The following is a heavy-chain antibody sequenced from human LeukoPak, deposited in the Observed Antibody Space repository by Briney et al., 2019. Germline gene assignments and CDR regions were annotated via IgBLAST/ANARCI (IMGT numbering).Heavy chain of an antibody. CDR1: GYTFTGYY. D-gene: IGHD6-19*01. Sequence: ASVKVSCKASGYTFTGYYMHWVRQAPGQGLEWMGWINPNSGGTNYAQKFQGRVTMTRDMSISTAYMELSRLRSDDTAVYYCARDLGYSSGWYPHYYYGMDVWGQGTTVTVSS. V-gene: IGHV1-2*02. CDR2: INPNSGGT. J-gene: IGHJ6*02. CDR3: ARDLGYSSGWYPHYYYGMDV.